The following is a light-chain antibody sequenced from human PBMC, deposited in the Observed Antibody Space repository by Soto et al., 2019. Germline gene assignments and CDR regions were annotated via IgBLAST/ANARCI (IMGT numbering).Light chain of an antibody. V-gene: IGKV1-5*03. Sequence: DIQMTQSPSTLSASVGDRVTITCRANQSIYTWLAWYQHKPGKAPKFLIYMASSLENGVPSRFSGSGSGTEFTLTISSLQPDDFAPYYCQQYNSYWITFGQGTRLEIK. J-gene: IGKJ5*01. CDR1: QSIYTW. CDR2: MAS. CDR3: QQYNSYWIT.